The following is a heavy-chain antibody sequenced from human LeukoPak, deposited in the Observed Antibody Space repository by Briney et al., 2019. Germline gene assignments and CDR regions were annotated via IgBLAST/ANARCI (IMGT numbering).Heavy chain of an antibody. Sequence: ASVKVSCKASGYTFTTYYMHWMRQAPGQGPEWMGIINPRGGSTDYSQKFQGRITMTSDTSTSTVYMELSSLRSDDTAVYFCARVGSAAATADYWGQGALVTVSS. V-gene: IGHV1-46*01. CDR1: GYTFTTYY. CDR3: ARVGSAAATADY. J-gene: IGHJ4*02. D-gene: IGHD6-25*01. CDR2: INPRGGST.